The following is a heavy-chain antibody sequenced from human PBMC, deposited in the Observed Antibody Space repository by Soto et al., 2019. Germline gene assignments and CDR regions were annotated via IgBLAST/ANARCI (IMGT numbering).Heavy chain of an antibody. Sequence: GGSLRLSCAASGFTFSSYAMSWVRQAPGKGLEWVSAISGSGGSTYYADSVKGRFTISRENSKNTLYLQMNSLRAEDTAVYYCAKDRVYCSGGSCYGTFDYWGQGTLVTVSS. D-gene: IGHD2-15*01. CDR1: GFTFSSYA. CDR3: AKDRVYCSGGSCYGTFDY. CDR2: ISGSGGST. V-gene: IGHV3-23*01. J-gene: IGHJ4*02.